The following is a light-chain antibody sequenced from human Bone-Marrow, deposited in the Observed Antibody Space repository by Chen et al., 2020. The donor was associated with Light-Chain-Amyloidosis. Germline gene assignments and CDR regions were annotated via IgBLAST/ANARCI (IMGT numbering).Light chain of an antibody. J-gene: IGKJ4*01. V-gene: IGKV3-20*01. CDR1: QTISSNY. CDR2: GSS. CDR3: QQYGTSPLT. Sequence: EIVLTQSPGTLSLSPGEGADLPCRASQTISSNYLTWYQQKFGQAPRLLIYGSSSRATGIPDRFTGSGSGTDFTLTINRLWPEDFAMYYCQQYGTSPLTFGGGTKVEIK.